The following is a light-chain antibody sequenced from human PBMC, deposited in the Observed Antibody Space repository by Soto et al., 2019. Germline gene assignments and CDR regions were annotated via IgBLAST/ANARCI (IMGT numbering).Light chain of an antibody. Sequence: QSVLTQPRSVSGSPGQSVTISCTGTSSDVGIYNYVSWYQQHPGKAPKLMIYDVTKRPSGVPDRFSAYKSGNTASLTISGLQAEDEADYYCCSYAGNYKVFGGGTKLTVL. CDR1: SSDVGIYNY. J-gene: IGLJ3*02. CDR2: DVT. CDR3: CSYAGNYKV. V-gene: IGLV2-11*01.